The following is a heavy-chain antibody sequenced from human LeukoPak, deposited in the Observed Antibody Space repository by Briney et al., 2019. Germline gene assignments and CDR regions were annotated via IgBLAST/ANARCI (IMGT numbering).Heavy chain of an antibody. CDR2: IKQDGIEK. CDR1: GFTFSSYW. Sequence: GGSLRLSCAASGFTFSSYWMDWVRQVPGKGPEWVANIKQDGIEKYFVGSVRGRFAISRDNAKNLLYLQMTSLRDEDTAVYYCARDLMIQQWLDPFDYWGQGTLVTVSS. D-gene: IGHD6-19*01. J-gene: IGHJ4*02. CDR3: ARDLMIQQWLDPFDY. V-gene: IGHV3-7*01.